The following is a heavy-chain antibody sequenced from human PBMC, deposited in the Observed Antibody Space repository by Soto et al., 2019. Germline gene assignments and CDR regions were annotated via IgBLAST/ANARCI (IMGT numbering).Heavy chain of an antibody. CDR3: ARHRIEVVWRGFDF. Sequence: PSETVSLTCTVSPDSSSFANSYWRWIRQPPRMGLRWIASSSYNGGTFYNPSLKGRVVIAFDTSKRQSSLQVTSVSAADTAVYFCARHRIEVVWRGFDFWGQGSPVTVSS. V-gene: IGHV4-39*01. CDR2: SSYNGGT. CDR1: PDSSSFANSY. D-gene: IGHD3-10*01. J-gene: IGHJ4*02.